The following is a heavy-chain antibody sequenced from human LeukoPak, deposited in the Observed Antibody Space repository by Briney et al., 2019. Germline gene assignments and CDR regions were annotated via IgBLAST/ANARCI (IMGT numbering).Heavy chain of an antibody. CDR2: ISAYNGNT. CDR1: GYTFTSYG. V-gene: IGHV1-18*01. CDR3: ARVFWGQDIVVVPAVPVDY. D-gene: IGHD2-2*01. Sequence: VASVKVSCKASGYTFTSYGISWVRQAPGQGLEWMGWISAYNGNTNYAQKLQGRVTMTTDTSTSTAYMELRSLRSDDTAVYYCARVFWGQDIVVVPAVPVDYWGQGTLVTVSS. J-gene: IGHJ4*02.